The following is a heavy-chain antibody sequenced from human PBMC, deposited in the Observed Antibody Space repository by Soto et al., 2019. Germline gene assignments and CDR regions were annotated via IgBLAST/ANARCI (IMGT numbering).Heavy chain of an antibody. CDR1: GITVSTNY. CDR3: ARGLWVSAYGAGAYFDY. J-gene: IGHJ4*02. V-gene: IGHV3-66*01. D-gene: IGHD3-16*01. CDR2: IYSGVTT. Sequence: EVQLVDSGGGLVQPGGSLRLSCAASGITVSTNYMSWVRQAPGMGLEWVSVIYSGVTTHYADSVKGRFTISRDNSKNTLYLHMSSLRAEDTAVYYCARGLWVSAYGAGAYFDYWGQGTLVTVSS.